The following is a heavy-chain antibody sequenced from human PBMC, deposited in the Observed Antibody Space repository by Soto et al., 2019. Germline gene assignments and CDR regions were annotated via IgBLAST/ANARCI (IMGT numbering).Heavy chain of an antibody. CDR3: ARVIAGAGTERNYYYGMDV. V-gene: IGHV1-2*04. Sequence: ASVKVSCKASGYTFTGYYMHWVRQAPGQGLEWMGWINPNSGGTNYAQKFQGWVTMTRDTSISTAYMELSRLRSDDTAVYYCARVIAGAGTERNYYYGMDVWGQGTTVTVSS. CDR2: INPNSGGT. J-gene: IGHJ6*02. CDR1: GYTFTGYY. D-gene: IGHD6-19*01.